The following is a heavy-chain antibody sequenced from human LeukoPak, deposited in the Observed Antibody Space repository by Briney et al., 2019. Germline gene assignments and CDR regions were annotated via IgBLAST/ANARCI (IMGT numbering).Heavy chain of an antibody. D-gene: IGHD3-10*02. Sequence: PGGSLRLSCAASGFTFSNYEMNWVRQAPGKVLEWIGRSKSQTDGGTTDYAAPVKGRFTISRDDSKNTVYLQMNSLRNDDTAVYYCTTLSYVGGYWGQGTLVTVSS. V-gene: IGHV3-15*01. CDR3: TTLSYVGGY. J-gene: IGHJ4*02. CDR1: GFTFSNYE. CDR2: SKSQTDGGTT.